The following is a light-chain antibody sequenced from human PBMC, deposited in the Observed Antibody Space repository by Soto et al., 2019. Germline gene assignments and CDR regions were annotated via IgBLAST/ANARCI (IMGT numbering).Light chain of an antibody. CDR1: QYISKY. CDR2: DAS. J-gene: IGKJ5*01. V-gene: IGKV3-11*01. CDR3: QQRSHWPPIT. Sequence: EVVMTQSPATLSVSPGERATLSCRASQYISKYLAWYQQRPGQAPRLLIYDASNRATGIPDRFSGSGSGTDFTLTISSLEPEDFAVYYCQQRSHWPPITFGQGTRLEIK.